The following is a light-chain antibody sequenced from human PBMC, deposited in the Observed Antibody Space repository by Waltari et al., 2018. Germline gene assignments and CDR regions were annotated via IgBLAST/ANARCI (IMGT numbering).Light chain of an antibody. CDR2: DVS. CDR3: SSYTSSSHVV. Sequence: QSALPQPASVSASPGQSITTSRTGTSSDAGGYHYVSWDQQHPGKAPKLMIYDVSTRPSGVSNRCSGSKSGNTASRTISGTQAEDEADYYCSSYTSSSHVVVGGGTKLTVI. J-gene: IGLJ2*01. V-gene: IGLV2-14*03. CDR1: SSDAGGYHY.